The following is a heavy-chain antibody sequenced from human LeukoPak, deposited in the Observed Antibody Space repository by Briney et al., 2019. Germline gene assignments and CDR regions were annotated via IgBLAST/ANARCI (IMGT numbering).Heavy chain of an antibody. D-gene: IGHD3-22*01. V-gene: IGHV3-23*01. CDR3: AKRGVVIRVILVGFHKEAYYFDS. CDR2: ISDSGVRT. CDR1: GITLSNYG. J-gene: IGHJ4*02. Sequence: GGSLRLSCAVSGITLSNYGMSWVRQAPGKGLEWVADISDSGVRTNYADSVKGRFTISRDNPKNTLYLQMNSLRAEDTAVYFCAKRGVVIRVILVGFHKEAYYFDSWGQGALVTVSS.